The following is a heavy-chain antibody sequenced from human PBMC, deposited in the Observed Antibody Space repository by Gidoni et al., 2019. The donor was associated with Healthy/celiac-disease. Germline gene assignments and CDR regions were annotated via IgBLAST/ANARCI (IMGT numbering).Heavy chain of an antibody. J-gene: IGHJ4*02. V-gene: IGHV3-30*18. D-gene: IGHD5-18*01. Sequence: QVQLVESGGGVVQPGRSLRLSCAASGFTFSSYGMHWVRQAPGKGLEWVAVISYDGSNKYYADSVKGRFTISRDNSKNTLYLQMNSLRAEDTAVYYCAKVGRGYSYGPFDYWGQGTLVTVSS. CDR1: GFTFSSYG. CDR3: AKVGRGYSYGPFDY. CDR2: ISYDGSNK.